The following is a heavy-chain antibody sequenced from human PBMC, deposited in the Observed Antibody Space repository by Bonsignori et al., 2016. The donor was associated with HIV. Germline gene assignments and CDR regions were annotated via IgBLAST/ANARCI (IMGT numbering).Heavy chain of an antibody. CDR1: GFTFTTFG. D-gene: IGHD4-17*01. CDR2: ISTHSNII. Sequence: EVQLVESAGGLAQPGGSLRLSCAASGFTFTTFGMSWVRQAPGKGLEWVSYISTHSNIIHYADSVKGRFTISRDNAKNSLYLQMDSLGADDTAVYYCARAHDYASYSFD. V-gene: IGHV3-48*01. J-gene: IGHJ4*01. CDR3: ARAHDYASYSFD.